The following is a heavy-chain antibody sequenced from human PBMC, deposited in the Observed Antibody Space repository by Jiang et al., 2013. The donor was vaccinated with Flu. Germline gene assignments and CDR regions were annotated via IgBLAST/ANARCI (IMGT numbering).Heavy chain of an antibody. D-gene: IGHD3-16*01. CDR2: MNPSSGKT. J-gene: IGHJ1*01. Sequence: QGPEWMGWMNPSSGKTGYAQQFQGRVTMTRDTSINTAYMELSSLRSEDAAVYYCVPWGGGTEYFHHWGQGTLVTVSS. CDR3: VPWGGGTEYFHH. V-gene: IGHV1-8*01.